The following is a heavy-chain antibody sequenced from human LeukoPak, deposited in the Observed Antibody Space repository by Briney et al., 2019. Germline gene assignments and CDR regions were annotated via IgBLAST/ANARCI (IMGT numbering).Heavy chain of an antibody. CDR1: GFTFSNYA. CDR2: ITGSGGST. CDR3: ARDGYYDSSGYFPPPTIGYFQH. Sequence: PGGSLRLSCAASGFTFSNYAMSWVRQAPGKGLEWVSSITGSGGSTYYADSVKGRFTISRDNSKNTLYLQMSSLRAEDTAVYYCARDGYYDSSGYFPPPTIGYFQHWGQGTLVTVSS. J-gene: IGHJ1*01. V-gene: IGHV3-23*01. D-gene: IGHD3-22*01.